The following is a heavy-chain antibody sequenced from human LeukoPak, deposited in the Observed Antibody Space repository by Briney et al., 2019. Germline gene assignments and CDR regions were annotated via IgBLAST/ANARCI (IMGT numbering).Heavy chain of an antibody. Sequence: PGGSLRLSCAASGFTFDDYAMHWVRQAPGKGLEWVSGISWNSGSIGYADSVKGRFTISRDNAKNSLYLQMNSLRAEDTAVYYCASVSEWGLSFDYWGQGTLVTVSS. D-gene: IGHD3-16*02. J-gene: IGHJ4*02. CDR1: GFTFDDYA. CDR3: ASVSEWGLSFDY. V-gene: IGHV3-9*01. CDR2: ISWNSGSI.